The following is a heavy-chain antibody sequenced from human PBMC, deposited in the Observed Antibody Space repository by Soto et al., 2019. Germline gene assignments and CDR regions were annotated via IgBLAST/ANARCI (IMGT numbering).Heavy chain of an antibody. Sequence: KASETLSLTCTVSGGSISSGDYYWSWIRQPPGKGLEWIGYIYYSGSTYYNPSLKSRVTISVDTSKNQFSLKLSSVTAADTAVYYCARSDVDIVATSTVFDYWGQGTLVTVSS. CDR1: GGSISSGDYY. V-gene: IGHV4-30-4*01. CDR3: ARSDVDIVATSTVFDY. J-gene: IGHJ4*02. CDR2: IYYSGST. D-gene: IGHD5-12*01.